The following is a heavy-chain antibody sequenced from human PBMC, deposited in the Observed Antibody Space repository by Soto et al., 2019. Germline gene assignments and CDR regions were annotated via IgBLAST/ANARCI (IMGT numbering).Heavy chain of an antibody. D-gene: IGHD1-26*01. CDR2: FSGSGGST. J-gene: IGHJ4*02. CDR1: EFTFSNYA. CDR3: AKDVGASPTGDFDY. V-gene: IGHV3-23*01. Sequence: LRLSCVASEFTFSNYAMSWVRQAPGKGLEWVSAFSGSGGSTYYADSVKGRFTISRDNSKNTLYLEMNSLRVDDTAVYYCAKDVGASPTGDFDYWGRGTLVTVSS.